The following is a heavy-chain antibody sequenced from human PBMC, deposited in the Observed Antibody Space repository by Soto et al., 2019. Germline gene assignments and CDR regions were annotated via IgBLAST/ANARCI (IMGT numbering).Heavy chain of an antibody. CDR2: ILSLESHK. D-gene: IGHD3-16*01. CDR3: ATGLKDASNRPSFDS. V-gene: IGHV3-11*01. CDR1: GFNFSDYY. Sequence: GGSLRLSCSGSGFNFSDYYMNWIRQTPVKGLEWVSSILSLESHKYYAASVMGRFSTSRNNAKKSLFLQMNNLGAEDTGIYFCATGLKDASNRPSFDSWGPGTPVTVSS. J-gene: IGHJ4*02.